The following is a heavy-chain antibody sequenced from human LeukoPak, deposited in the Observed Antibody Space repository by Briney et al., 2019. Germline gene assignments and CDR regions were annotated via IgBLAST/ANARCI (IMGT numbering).Heavy chain of an antibody. J-gene: IGHJ4*02. Sequence: GGSLRLSCAASGFTVSSNYMSWVRQAPGRGLEWVSVIYSGGSTYYADSVKGRSTISRDNSKNTLYLQMNSLRAEDTAVYYCASDAYCGGDCPPNYWGQGTLVTVSS. CDR1: GFTVSSNY. CDR2: IYSGGST. D-gene: IGHD2-21*01. CDR3: ASDAYCGGDCPPNY. V-gene: IGHV3-53*01.